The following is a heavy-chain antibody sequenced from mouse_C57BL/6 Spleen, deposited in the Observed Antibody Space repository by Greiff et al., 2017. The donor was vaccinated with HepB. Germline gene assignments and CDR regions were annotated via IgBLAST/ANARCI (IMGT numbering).Heavy chain of an antibody. V-gene: IGHV2-6-1*01. Sequence: VQLQESGPGLVAPSQSLSITCTVSGFSLTSYGVHWVRQPPGKGLEWLVVIWSDGSTTYNSALKSSLSISKDNSKSQVFLKMNSLQTDDTAMYYCARHEGYDYGAWFAYWGQGTLVTVSA. CDR3: ARHEGYDYGAWFAY. CDR2: IWSDGST. J-gene: IGHJ3*01. D-gene: IGHD2-4*01. CDR1: GFSLTSYG.